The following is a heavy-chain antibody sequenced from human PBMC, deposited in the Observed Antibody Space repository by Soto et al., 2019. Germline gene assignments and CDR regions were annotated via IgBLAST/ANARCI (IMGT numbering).Heavy chain of an antibody. D-gene: IGHD1-20*01. V-gene: IGHV4-28*01. CDR2: IYYSGTT. J-gene: IGHJ5*02. CDR1: GYSISSSNW. Sequence: PSETLSLTCAVSGYSISSSNWWGWIRQPPGKGLEWIGYIYYSGTTYYNPSLKSRVTMSVDTSKNQFSLKLTSVTAVDTAVYYCARRAGVAVTGSLDNWLDPWGQGILVTVSS. CDR3: ARRAGVAVTGSLDNWLDP.